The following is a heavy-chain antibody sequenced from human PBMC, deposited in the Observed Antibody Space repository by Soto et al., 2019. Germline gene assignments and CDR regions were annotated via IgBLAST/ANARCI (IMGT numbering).Heavy chain of an antibody. V-gene: IGHV3-30*18. CDR3: AKGPESAVAGPIDY. J-gene: IGHJ4*02. CDR1: GFTFSSYG. CDR2: ISYDGSNK. D-gene: IGHD6-19*01. Sequence: GGSLRLSCAASGFTFSSYGMHWVRQAPGKGLEWVAVISYDGSNKYYADSVKGRFTISRDNSKNTLYLQMNSLRAEDTAVYYCAKGPESAVAGPIDYWGQGTLVTVSS.